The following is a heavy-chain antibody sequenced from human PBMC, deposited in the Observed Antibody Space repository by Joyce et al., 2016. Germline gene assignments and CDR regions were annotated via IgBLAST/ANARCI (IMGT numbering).Heavy chain of an antibody. CDR2: IDWDADK. CDR1: GFSLSSSGVC. CDR3: VRSQGGAPWHSDY. V-gene: IGHV2-70*01. Sequence: QVTLMESVPALVKPTQTLTLTGNFAGFSLSSSGVCGGCILQPPGKALEWLALIDWDADKHYRTSLKTSLTISTDSSKNQVVLTVANVDPVDTGTYYCVRSQGGAPWHSDYWGQGIVVTVSS. D-gene: IGHD3-16*01. J-gene: IGHJ4*02.